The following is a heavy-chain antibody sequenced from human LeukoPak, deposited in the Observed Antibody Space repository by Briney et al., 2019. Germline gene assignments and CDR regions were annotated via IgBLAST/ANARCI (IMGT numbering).Heavy chain of an antibody. CDR2: IKQDGSEK. V-gene: IGHV3-7*01. CDR1: GFTFTTYW. CDR3: ARLNPPGWFDP. J-gene: IGHJ5*02. Sequence: GGSLRLSCEASGFTFTTYWMGWVRQAPGKGLEWVANIKQDGSEKYYVDSVKGRFTISRDNAKNSLSLQMNSLRAEDTAVYYCARLNPPGWFDPWGQGTLVTVSS.